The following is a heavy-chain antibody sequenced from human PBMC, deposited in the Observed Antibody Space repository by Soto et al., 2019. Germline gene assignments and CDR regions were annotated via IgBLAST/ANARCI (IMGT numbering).Heavy chain of an antibody. Sequence: ASVKVSCKASGYTFTGYYMHWVRQAPGQGLEWMGWINPKSGGTNYAQKFQGWVTMTRDTSISTAYMELSRLRSDDTAVDYCARGAEPLDVDTAMVTLDYWGQGTLVTVSS. CDR1: GYTFTGYY. D-gene: IGHD5-18*01. V-gene: IGHV1-2*04. CDR3: ARGAEPLDVDTAMVTLDY. J-gene: IGHJ4*02. CDR2: INPKSGGT.